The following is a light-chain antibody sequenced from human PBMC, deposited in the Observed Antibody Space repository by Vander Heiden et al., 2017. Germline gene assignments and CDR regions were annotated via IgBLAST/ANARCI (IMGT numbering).Light chain of an antibody. Sequence: QSVLTQPPSLSRAPGPRVTFSCTGSSSNIGAGYDVHWYQQLPGTAPKLLISANSNRPSGVPDRFSGSKSGTSASLAITGLQAEDEADYYCQAYDSSLSGSLFGGGTKLTVL. J-gene: IGLJ2*01. CDR2: ANS. V-gene: IGLV1-40*01. CDR1: SSNIGAGYD. CDR3: QAYDSSLSGSL.